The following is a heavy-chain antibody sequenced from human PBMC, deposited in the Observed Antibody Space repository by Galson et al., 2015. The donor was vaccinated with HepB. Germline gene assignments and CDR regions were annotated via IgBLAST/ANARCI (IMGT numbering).Heavy chain of an antibody. Sequence: SLRLSCAASGFTFDDYAMHWVRQAPGKGLEWVSGISWNSGSIGYADSVKDRFTISRDNAKNSLYLQMNSLRAEDTALYYCAKLTRDAFDIWGQGIMVTVSS. CDR1: GFTFDDYA. J-gene: IGHJ3*02. V-gene: IGHV3-9*01. CDR2: ISWNSGSI. CDR3: AKLTRDAFDI.